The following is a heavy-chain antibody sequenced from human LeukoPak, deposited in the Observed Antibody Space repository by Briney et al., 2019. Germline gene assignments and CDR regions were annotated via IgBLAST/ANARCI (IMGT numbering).Heavy chain of an antibody. Sequence: SGPTLVEPTQTLTLACTFSGFSLSTRGVGAGWIRQPPGKALEWLALIFWDDDKRYSPSLKSRLTITKDTSKNQVVLTMTNMDPVDTSTYYCAHSRSGYYDSSGYYYDYWGQGTLVTVSS. CDR3: AHSRSGYYDSSGYYYDY. CDR1: GFSLSTRGVG. CDR2: IFWDDDK. V-gene: IGHV2-5*02. J-gene: IGHJ4*02. D-gene: IGHD3-22*01.